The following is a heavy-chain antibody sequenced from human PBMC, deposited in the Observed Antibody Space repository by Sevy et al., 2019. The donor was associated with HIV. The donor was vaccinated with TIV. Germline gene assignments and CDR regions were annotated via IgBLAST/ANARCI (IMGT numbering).Heavy chain of an antibody. D-gene: IGHD6-19*01. V-gene: IGHV3-23*01. CDR3: AKDLRAGAVADNFDY. CDR1: GFTFSSYA. Sequence: GGSLRLSCAASGFTFSSYAMSWVRQAPGKGLEWVSAISGSGGSTYYADSVKGRFTISRDNSKNTLYLQMNSLRAEDTDVYYCAKDLRAGAVADNFDYWGQGTLVTVSS. J-gene: IGHJ4*02. CDR2: ISGSGGST.